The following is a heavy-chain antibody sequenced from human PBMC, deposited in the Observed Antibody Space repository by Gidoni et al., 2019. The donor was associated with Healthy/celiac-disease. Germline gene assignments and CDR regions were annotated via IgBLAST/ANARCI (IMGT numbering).Heavy chain of an antibody. CDR1: GYTFTGYY. J-gene: IGHJ4*02. CDR3: ARDSGDSSGYYYASFDY. V-gene: IGHV1-2*04. CDR2: INPNSGGT. Sequence: QVQLVQSGAEVKKPGASVKVSCKASGYTFTGYYMHWVRQAPGQGLEWIGWINPNSGGTNYAQKFQGWVTMTRDTSISTAYMELSRLRSDDTAVYYCARDSGDSSGYYYASFDYWGQGTLVTVSS. D-gene: IGHD3-22*01.